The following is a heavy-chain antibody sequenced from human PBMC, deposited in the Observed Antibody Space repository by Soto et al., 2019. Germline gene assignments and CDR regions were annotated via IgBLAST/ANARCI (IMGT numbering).Heavy chain of an antibody. J-gene: IGHJ4*02. D-gene: IGHD3-16*01. Sequence: PGGSLRLSCAASGFKFSNYAMSWVRQAPGKGLEWVSLISATGGGTYYADSVKGRFTISRDNSHNTLYLQVHSLTAEDTAVYYCAKDRRAGGNSAFYFDFRGQGAQVTVPQ. CDR2: ISATGGGT. CDR1: GFKFSNYA. CDR3: AKDRRAGGNSAFYFDF. V-gene: IGHV3-23*01.